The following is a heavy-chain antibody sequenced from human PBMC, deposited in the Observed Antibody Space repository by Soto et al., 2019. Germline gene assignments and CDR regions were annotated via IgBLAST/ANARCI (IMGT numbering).Heavy chain of an antibody. V-gene: IGHV3-64D*06. D-gene: IGHD6-19*01. CDR1: GFTFSSYA. Sequence: VGSLRLSCSASGFTFSSYAMHWVRQAPGKGLEYVSAISSNGGSTYYADSVKGRFTISRDNSKNTLYLQMSSLRAEDTAVYYCTLWLPVDYYYGMDVWGQGTTVTVSS. J-gene: IGHJ6*02. CDR2: ISSNGGST. CDR3: TLWLPVDYYYGMDV.